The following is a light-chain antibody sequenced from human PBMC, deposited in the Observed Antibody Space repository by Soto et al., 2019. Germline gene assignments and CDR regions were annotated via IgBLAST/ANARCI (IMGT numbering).Light chain of an antibody. J-gene: IGKJ1*01. CDR2: DAS. V-gene: IGKV1-5*01. CDR3: QQYHSYWT. CDR1: QNIRSR. Sequence: DFQMTQSPSTLSASVGDRVTITCRASQNIRSRLVWFQQKPGKAPKLLIYDASSLESGVPQRFSGSGSGTEFTLTISSLQTDDFSNYYCQQYHSYWTFGQGTKVE.